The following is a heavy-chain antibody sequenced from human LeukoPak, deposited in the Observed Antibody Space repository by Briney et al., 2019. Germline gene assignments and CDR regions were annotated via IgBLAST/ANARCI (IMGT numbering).Heavy chain of an antibody. CDR2: ISISSGII. J-gene: IGHJ4*02. Sequence: GGSLRLSCAASGFTFSTYSMNWVRQAPGKGLEWVSYISISSGIIYYADSVKGRFTISRDNAKNSLYLQMNSLRAEDTAVYYCARDFGGGYYDFDYWGQGTLVTVSS. V-gene: IGHV3-48*01. D-gene: IGHD3-3*01. CDR1: GFTFSTYS. CDR3: ARDFGGGYYDFDY.